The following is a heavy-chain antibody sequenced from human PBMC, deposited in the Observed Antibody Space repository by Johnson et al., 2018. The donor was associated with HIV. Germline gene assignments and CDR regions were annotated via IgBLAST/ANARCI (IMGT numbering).Heavy chain of an antibody. CDR3: AKDLTPYSLYVDAFDI. CDR1: GFTFSSYD. CDR2: IGTAGDT. V-gene: IGHV3-13*01. Sequence: VQLVESGGGLVQPGGSLRLSCAASGFTFSSYDMHWVRQATGKGLEWVSAIGTAGDTYYPGSVKGRFTISRENAKNSLYLQMNSLRAGDTAVYYCAKDLTPYSLYVDAFDIWGQGTMVTVSS. D-gene: IGHD4-11*01. J-gene: IGHJ3*02.